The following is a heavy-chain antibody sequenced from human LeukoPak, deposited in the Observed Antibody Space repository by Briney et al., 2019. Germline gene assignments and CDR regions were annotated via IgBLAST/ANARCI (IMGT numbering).Heavy chain of an antibody. CDR3: ARQNPILRFLEWLSLWFDP. D-gene: IGHD3-3*01. CDR1: GGSISSYY. J-gene: IGHJ5*02. CDR2: IYTSGST. V-gene: IGHV4-4*07. Sequence: KPSETLSLTCTVSGGSISSYYWSWIRQPAGKGLEWIGRIYTSGSTNYNPSLKSRVTMSVDTSKNQFSLKLSSVTAADTAVYYCARQNPILRFLEWLSLWFDPWGQGTLVTVSS.